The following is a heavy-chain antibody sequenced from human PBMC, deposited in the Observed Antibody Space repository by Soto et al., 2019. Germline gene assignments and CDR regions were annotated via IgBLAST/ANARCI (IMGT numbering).Heavy chain of an antibody. D-gene: IGHD6-19*01. J-gene: IGHJ6*03. CDR1: GYSFTNYG. CDR2: ISAFNGNT. Sequence: QDQLLQPGAEVKKPGASVTVSCKASGYSFTNYGITWVRQAPGQGLEWMGWISAFNGNTHYAQKLQGRVTMTTDASTRTAVMQLRSLRSDDTAVVYCAGGRGVAPPVAGNTHYYYYMDVWGKGTTVTVSS. V-gene: IGHV1-18*01. CDR3: AGGRGVAPPVAGNTHYYYYMDV.